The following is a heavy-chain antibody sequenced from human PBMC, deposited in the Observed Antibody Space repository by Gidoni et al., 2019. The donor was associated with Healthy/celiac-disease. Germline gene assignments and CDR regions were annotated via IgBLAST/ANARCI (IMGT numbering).Heavy chain of an antibody. J-gene: IGHJ6*02. CDR3: ARESVDCSSTSCYGRYYYYGMDV. CDR1: GFAFSSYG. Sequence: QVQLVESGGGVVQPGRSLRLSCAASGFAFSSYGMHWVRLAPGKGLAWVAVIWYDGSNKYYADSVKGRFTISRDNSKNTLYLQMNSLRAEDTAVYYCARESVDCSSTSCYGRYYYYGMDVWGQGTTVTVSS. D-gene: IGHD2-2*01. V-gene: IGHV3-33*01. CDR2: IWYDGSNK.